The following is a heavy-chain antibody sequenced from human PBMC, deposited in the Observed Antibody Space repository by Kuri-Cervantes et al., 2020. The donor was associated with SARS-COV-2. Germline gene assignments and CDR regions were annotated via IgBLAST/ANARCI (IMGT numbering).Heavy chain of an antibody. CDR2: IYPGDSDT. J-gene: IGHJ2*01. Sequence: GESLKISCKGSGYSFTSYWIGWVRQMPGKGLEWMGIIYPGDSDTRYSPSFQGQVTISADKSISTAYLQWSSLKASDTAVYYCARRGRGAVAGTTKYWYFDLWGRGTLVTVSS. CDR1: GYSFTSYW. D-gene: IGHD6-19*01. V-gene: IGHV5-51*01. CDR3: ARRGRGAVAGTTKYWYFDL.